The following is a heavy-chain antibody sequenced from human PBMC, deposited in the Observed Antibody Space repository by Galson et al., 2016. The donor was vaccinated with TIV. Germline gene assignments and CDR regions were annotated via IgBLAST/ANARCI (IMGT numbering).Heavy chain of an antibody. J-gene: IGHJ6*03. CDR3: ARMPTKTFDFWSGYDNQFHMDV. D-gene: IGHD3-3*01. CDR2: ISGYNGNT. Sequence: VSCKASGYTLSSYSLNWVRQAPGQGLEWVGWISGYNGNTNSAQKFQGRVTMTTDTSTNTAYMELRSLTSDDTAVYYCARMPTKTFDFWSGYDNQFHMDVWGKGTTVTVSS. CDR1: GYTLSSYS. V-gene: IGHV1-18*04.